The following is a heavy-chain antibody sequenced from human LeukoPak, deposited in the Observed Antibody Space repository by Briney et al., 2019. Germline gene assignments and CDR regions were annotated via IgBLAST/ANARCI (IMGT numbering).Heavy chain of an antibody. V-gene: IGHV4-34*01. Sequence: SETLSLTCAVYGGSFSGYYWSWIRQPPGKGLEWIGEINHSGSTNYNPSLKSRVTISVDTSKNQFSLKLSSVTAADTAVYYCARHANSGSWYYFDYWGHGTLVTVSS. CDR2: INHSGST. CDR1: GGSFSGYY. CDR3: ARHANSGSWYYFDY. D-gene: IGHD1-26*01. J-gene: IGHJ4*01.